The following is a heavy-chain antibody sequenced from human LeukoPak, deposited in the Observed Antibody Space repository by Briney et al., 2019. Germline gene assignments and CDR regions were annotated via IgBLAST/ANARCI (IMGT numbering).Heavy chain of an antibody. CDR2: IWDDGNNK. CDR3: ARDSYQDYYGRFDP. Sequence: GGSLRLTCAASGFSFSNHGMHWVRQAPGKRLEWVAVIWDDGNNKRYANSVNGRFTISRDNSENTLYLQMNGLTAEDTAMYYCARDSYQDYYGRFDPWGQGTLVIVSS. CDR1: GFSFSNHG. V-gene: IGHV3-33*01. J-gene: IGHJ5*02. D-gene: IGHD3-10*01.